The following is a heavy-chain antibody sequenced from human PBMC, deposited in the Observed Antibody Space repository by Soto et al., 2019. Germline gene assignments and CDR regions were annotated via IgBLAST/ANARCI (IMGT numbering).Heavy chain of an antibody. Sequence: EVQLVESGGGLVKPGGSLRLSCAVSGFAFSNAWMSWVRQAPGKGLEWVGRIRSKTDGGTADYAAIVKSRFTISRDDLKNTLYLQITRLKTADTAVYYCARYGGYYWLAFDIWGQGTMVTDSS. J-gene: IGHJ3*02. CDR3: ARYGGYYWLAFDI. CDR2: IRSKTDGGTA. CDR1: GFAFSNAW. V-gene: IGHV3-15*01. D-gene: IGHD3-22*01.